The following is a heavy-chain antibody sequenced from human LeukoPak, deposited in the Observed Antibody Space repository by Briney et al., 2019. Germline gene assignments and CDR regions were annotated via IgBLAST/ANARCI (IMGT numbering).Heavy chain of an antibody. CDR1: GGSFSGYY. J-gene: IGHJ3*02. Sequence: MTSETLSLTCAVYGGSFSGYYWSWIRQPPGKGLEWLGEINHSGSTNYNPSLKSRVTISVDTSKNQFSLKLSSLTAADTAVYYCARVWTALTYYYDSSAPGGTFDIWGQGTMVTVSS. CDR2: INHSGST. D-gene: IGHD3-22*01. V-gene: IGHV4-34*01. CDR3: ARVWTALTYYYDSSAPGGTFDI.